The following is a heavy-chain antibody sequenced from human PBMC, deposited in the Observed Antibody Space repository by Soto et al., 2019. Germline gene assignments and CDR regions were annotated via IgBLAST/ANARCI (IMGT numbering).Heavy chain of an antibody. D-gene: IGHD4-17*01. V-gene: IGHV5-51*01. J-gene: IGHJ6*02. CDR3: ARYPTLTDYFFHGMDV. CDR1: GYSFSTYW. Sequence: GESLKISCTASGYSFSTYWIAWVRQIPGKGLEWMGIIYPGDSDTRYSPSFQGQVTISADRSISTAYLQWSSLKASDTGMYYCARYPTLTDYFFHGMDVWGQGTTVTVSS. CDR2: IYPGDSDT.